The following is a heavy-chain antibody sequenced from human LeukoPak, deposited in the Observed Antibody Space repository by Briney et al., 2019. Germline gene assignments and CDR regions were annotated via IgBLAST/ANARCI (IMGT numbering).Heavy chain of an antibody. D-gene: IGHD6-19*01. Sequence: PGGSLRLSCAASGFTVSGNYMSWVRQAPWKGLECVSVIYSGGTTYYADSVKGRFTISRDNSKDTLYLQMNSLGAEDTAVYYCATVSAIAVAGFDYWGLGTLVTVSS. CDR3: ATVSAIAVAGFDY. CDR1: GFTVSGNY. CDR2: IYSGGTT. J-gene: IGHJ4*02. V-gene: IGHV3-53*01.